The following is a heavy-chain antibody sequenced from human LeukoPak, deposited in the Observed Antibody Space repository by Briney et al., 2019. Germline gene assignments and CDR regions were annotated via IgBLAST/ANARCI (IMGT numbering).Heavy chain of an antibody. D-gene: IGHD3-3*01. Sequence: TSETLSLTCTVSGGSISSYYWSWIRQPPGKGLEWIGYIYYSGSTNYNPSLKSRVTISVDTSKNQFSLKLSSVTAADTAVYYCARVPLEWLLPDYWGQGTLVTVSS. J-gene: IGHJ4*02. CDR2: IYYSGST. CDR3: ARVPLEWLLPDY. V-gene: IGHV4-59*01. CDR1: GGSISSYY.